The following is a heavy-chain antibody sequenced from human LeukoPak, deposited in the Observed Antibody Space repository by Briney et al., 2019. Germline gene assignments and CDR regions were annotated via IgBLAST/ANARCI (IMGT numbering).Heavy chain of an antibody. D-gene: IGHD2-15*01. CDR2: ISGSGGST. CDR1: GFTFSSYA. V-gene: IGHV3-23*01. J-gene: IGHJ6*02. CDR3: ARDGGGYPHYYYGMDV. Sequence: GGSLRLSCAASGFTFSSYAMSWVRQAPGKGLEWVSAISGSGGSTYYADSVKGRFTISRDNSKNTLYLQMNSLRAEDTAVYYCARDGGGYPHYYYGMDVWGQGTTVTVSS.